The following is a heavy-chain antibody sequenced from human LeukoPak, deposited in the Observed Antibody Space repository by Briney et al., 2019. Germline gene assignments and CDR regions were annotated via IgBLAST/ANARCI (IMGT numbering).Heavy chain of an antibody. J-gene: IGHJ3*02. V-gene: IGHV4-38-2*01. CDR2: IYHSGST. D-gene: IGHD1-26*01. CDR3: ARPTYSGIYSGAFDI. Sequence: SETLSLTCAVSGYSISSGYYWGWIRQPPGKGLEWIGSIYHSGSTYYNPSLKSRVTISVDTSKNQFSLKLSSVTAADTAVYYCARPTYSGIYSGAFDIWGQGTMVTVSS. CDR1: GYSISSGYY.